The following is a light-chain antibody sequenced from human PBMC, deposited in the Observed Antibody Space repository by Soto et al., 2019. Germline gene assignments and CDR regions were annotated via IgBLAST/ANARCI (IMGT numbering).Light chain of an antibody. CDR2: LGS. Sequence: DIVMTQSPLYLPVTPGEPASISCRSSQSLLHSDGYNYLDWYLQKPGQSPQLLIYLGSNRASGVPDRFSGSGSGTDFTMKFSRVEAEDVGVYYCMQALQTPLFTFGPGTKVDLK. V-gene: IGKV2-28*01. CDR1: QSLLHSDGYNY. CDR3: MQALQTPLFT. J-gene: IGKJ3*01.